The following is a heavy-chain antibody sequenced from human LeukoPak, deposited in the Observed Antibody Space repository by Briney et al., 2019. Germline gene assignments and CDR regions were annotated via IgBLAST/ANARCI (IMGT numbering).Heavy chain of an antibody. Sequence: PSETLSLTCTVSGGSISSYYWSWIRQPPGKGLEWIGYIYYTGSTNYNPSLKSRVTISVDTSKNQFSLKLSSVTAADTAVYYCASIDIAAVFFDYWGQGTLVTVSS. J-gene: IGHJ4*02. D-gene: IGHD6-13*01. CDR2: IYYTGST. CDR3: ASIDIAAVFFDY. CDR1: GGSISSYY. V-gene: IGHV4-59*01.